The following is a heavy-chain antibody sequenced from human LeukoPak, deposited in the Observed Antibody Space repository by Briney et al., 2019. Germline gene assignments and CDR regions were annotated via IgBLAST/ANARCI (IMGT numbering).Heavy chain of an antibody. CDR3: ARRDCSGGSCYSSSYYYYYYYMDV. CDR2: INHSGST. Sequence: SETLSLTCAVYGGSFSGYYWSWICQPPGKGLEWIGEINHSGSTNYNPSLKSRVTISVDTSKNQFSLKLSSVTAADTAVYYCARRDCSGGSCYSSSYYYYYYYMDVWGKGTTVTVSS. D-gene: IGHD2-15*01. V-gene: IGHV4-34*01. CDR1: GGSFSGYY. J-gene: IGHJ6*03.